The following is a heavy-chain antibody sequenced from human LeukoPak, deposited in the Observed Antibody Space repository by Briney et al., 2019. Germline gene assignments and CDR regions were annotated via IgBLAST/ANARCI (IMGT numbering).Heavy chain of an antibody. V-gene: IGHV4-4*07. CDR2: IYPTGNT. Sequence: PSETLSLTCSVSGGAIISYYWSWIRQPAGKGPEWIGRIYPTGNTDYNPSLKTRVTMSTDLSKKQFSLRLRSVIAADTAVYYCARLKFYDSTGYSPGYYMDVWGKGTAVTVSS. J-gene: IGHJ6*03. CDR1: GGAIISYY. CDR3: ARLKFYDSTGYSPGYYMDV. D-gene: IGHD3-22*01.